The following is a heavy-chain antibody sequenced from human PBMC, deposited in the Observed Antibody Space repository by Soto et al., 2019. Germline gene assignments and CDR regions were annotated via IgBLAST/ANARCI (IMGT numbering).Heavy chain of an antibody. Sequence: GSLRLSCAASGFTFSSYAMSWVRQAPGKGLEWVSAISGSGGSTYYADSVKGRFTISRDNSKNTLYLQMNSLRAEDTAVYYCAKDQGHSSSWYRYYYYGMDVWGQGT. CDR2: ISGSGGST. CDR3: AKDQGHSSSWYRYYYYGMDV. CDR1: GFTFSSYA. V-gene: IGHV3-23*01. J-gene: IGHJ6*02. D-gene: IGHD6-13*01.